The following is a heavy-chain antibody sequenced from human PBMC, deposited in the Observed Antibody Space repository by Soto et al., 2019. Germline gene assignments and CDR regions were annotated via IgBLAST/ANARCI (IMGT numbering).Heavy chain of an antibody. CDR2: MNPNSGNT. Sequence: QVQLVQSGAEVKKPGASVKVSCKASGYTFTSYDINWVRQATGQGLEWMGWMNPNSGNTGYAQKFQGRVTMTRNTSIRKAYMELSSLRSEDTAVYYCASGIVPAAMISSPGLDYWGQGTLVTVSS. CDR3: ASGIVPAAMISSPGLDY. V-gene: IGHV1-8*01. CDR1: GYTFTSYD. D-gene: IGHD2-2*01. J-gene: IGHJ4*02.